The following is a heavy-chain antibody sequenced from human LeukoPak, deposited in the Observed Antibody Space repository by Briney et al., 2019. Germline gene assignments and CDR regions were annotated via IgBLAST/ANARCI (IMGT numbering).Heavy chain of an antibody. Sequence: ASVNVSCTASGYTFTSYGISWVRQAPGQGLEWMGWISAYNGNTNYAQKLQGRVTMTTDTSTSTAYMELRSLRSDDTAVYYCARDLGMVRGVIITPTFDYWGQGTLVTVSS. D-gene: IGHD3-10*01. CDR2: ISAYNGNT. J-gene: IGHJ4*02. V-gene: IGHV1-18*01. CDR3: ARDLGMVRGVIITPTFDY. CDR1: GYTFTSYG.